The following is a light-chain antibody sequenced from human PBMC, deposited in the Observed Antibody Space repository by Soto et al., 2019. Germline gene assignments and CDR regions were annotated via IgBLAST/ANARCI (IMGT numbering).Light chain of an antibody. CDR3: QQYNTFSWT. CDR2: DTS. CDR1: EFISSW. Sequence: DIQMTHSPSTLSASVGDRVTITCRASEFISSWLAWYQQKPGKAPKLLIYDTSTLASGVPSRFSGSGSGTDFTLTISSLQPDDFATYYCQQYNTFSWTFGPGTRVEI. J-gene: IGKJ1*01. V-gene: IGKV1-5*01.